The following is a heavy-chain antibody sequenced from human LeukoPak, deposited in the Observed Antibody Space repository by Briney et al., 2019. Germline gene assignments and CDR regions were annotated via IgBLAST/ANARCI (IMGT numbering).Heavy chain of an antibody. CDR3: ARAPYYYYGMDV. CDR1: GGSFSGYY. CDR2: INHSGST. V-gene: IGHV4-34*01. J-gene: IGHJ6*02. Sequence: SSETLSLTCAVYGGSFSGYYWSWIRQPPGKGLEWIGEINHSGSTNYNPSLKSRVTISVDTSKNQFSLKLSSVTAADTAVYYCARAPYYYYGMDVWGQGTTVTVSS.